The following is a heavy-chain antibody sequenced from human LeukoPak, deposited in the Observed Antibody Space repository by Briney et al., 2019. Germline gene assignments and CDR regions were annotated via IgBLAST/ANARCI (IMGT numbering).Heavy chain of an antibody. J-gene: IGHJ3*02. D-gene: IGHD3-10*01. V-gene: IGHV3-7*02. CDR1: GFTFSSYW. CDR2: IKQDGSET. Sequence: QSGGSLRLSCAASGFTFSSYWMSWVRQVPGKGLEWVANIKQDGSETYYVDSVKGRLTISRDNAKNSLYLQMDSLRAEDTAVYYCAVAYYYGSGDAFDIWGQGTKVTVSS. CDR3: AVAYYYGSGDAFDI.